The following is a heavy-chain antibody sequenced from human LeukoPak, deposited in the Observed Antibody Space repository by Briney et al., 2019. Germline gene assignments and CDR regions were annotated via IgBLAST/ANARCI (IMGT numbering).Heavy chain of an antibody. J-gene: IGHJ4*02. V-gene: IGHV3-11*01. CDR3: ARPNLGHDY. Sequence: GGSLRLSCAASGFTFSDYYMSWIRQAPGAGLEWVSYISNSGVNTYYADSVKGRFTIPRDNARNSLFLLMDNLRAEDTAVYYCARPNLGHDYWGQGTPVTVSS. CDR1: GFTFSDYY. D-gene: IGHD3-16*01. CDR2: ISNSGVNT.